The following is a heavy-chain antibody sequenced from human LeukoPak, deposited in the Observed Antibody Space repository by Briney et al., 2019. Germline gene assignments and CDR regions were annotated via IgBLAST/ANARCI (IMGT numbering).Heavy chain of an antibody. V-gene: IGHV1-18*01. CDR1: GYTFTTYG. CDR3: ARGTYEDY. D-gene: IGHD3-3*01. CDR2: ISTYNGNT. Sequence: PRASVKVSCKASGYTFTTYGITWVRQAPGQGLEWMGWISTYNGNTNYAQRLQGRVTMTTDTSTSTAYMEVRSLRSDDTAVYYCARGTYEDYWGQGTLVTVSS. J-gene: IGHJ4*02.